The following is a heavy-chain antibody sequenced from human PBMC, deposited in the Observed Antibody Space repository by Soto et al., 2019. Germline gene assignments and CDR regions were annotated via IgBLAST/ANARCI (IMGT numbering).Heavy chain of an antibody. J-gene: IGHJ4*02. CDR2: ISWNSGSI. CDR1: GFTFDDYA. Sequence: GGSLRLSCAASGFTFDDYAMHWVRQAPGKGLEWVSGISWNSGSIGYADSVKGRFTISRDNAKNSLYLQMNSLRAEDTALYYCAKDSLHIITSAGELWGQGTLVTVSS. V-gene: IGHV3-9*01. D-gene: IGHD3-10*01. CDR3: AKDSLHIITSAGEL.